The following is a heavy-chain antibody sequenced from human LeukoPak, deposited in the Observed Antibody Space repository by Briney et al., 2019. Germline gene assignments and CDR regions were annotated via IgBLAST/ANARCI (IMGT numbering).Heavy chain of an antibody. J-gene: IGHJ4*02. CDR1: GFTFSKYD. Sequence: GGSLRLSCTASGFTFSKYDMHWVRQAPGKGLEWLSLIWSDGRIEQYAASVKGRITISRDNSKNTMYLQMNNLRAEDTAVYYCAKPLEKYTYGGNFDYWGQGLLVTVSS. V-gene: IGHV3-33*06. CDR3: AKPLEKYTYGGNFDY. CDR2: IWSDGRIE. D-gene: IGHD4-23*01.